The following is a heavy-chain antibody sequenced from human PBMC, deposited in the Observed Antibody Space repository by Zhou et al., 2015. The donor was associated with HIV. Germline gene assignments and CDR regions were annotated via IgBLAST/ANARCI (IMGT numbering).Heavy chain of an antibody. J-gene: IGHJ4*02. Sequence: LVQSGTEVRKPGSSVKVSCKASGGTFSSYAISWVRQAPGQGLEWMGGIIPIFGTANYAQKFQGRVTITADKSTSTAYMELSSLRSEDTAVYYCARDRRDATVTRNHRYNFDYWGQGTLVTVSS. CDR1: GGTFSSYA. D-gene: IGHD4-11*01. V-gene: IGHV1-69*06. CDR3: ARDRRDATVTRNHRYNFDY. CDR2: IIPIFGTA.